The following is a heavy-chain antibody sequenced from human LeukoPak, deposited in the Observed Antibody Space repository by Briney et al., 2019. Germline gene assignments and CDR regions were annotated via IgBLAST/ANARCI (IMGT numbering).Heavy chain of an antibody. CDR1: GGSISSSN. Sequence: GTLSLTCAVSGGSISSSNWWSWVRQAPGKGLEWVSSITESGGNTYCADSVKGRFTISRDNSKNTLFLQMNSLRVEDTAVYYCARDDDRSGNNLDYWGQGTLVTVSS. CDR2: ITESGGNT. CDR3: ARDDDRSGNNLDY. V-gene: IGHV3-23*01. D-gene: IGHD3-10*01. J-gene: IGHJ4*02.